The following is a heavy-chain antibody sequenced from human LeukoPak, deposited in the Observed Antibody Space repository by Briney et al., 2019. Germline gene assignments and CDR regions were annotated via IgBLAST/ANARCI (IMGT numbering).Heavy chain of an antibody. CDR3: AGLGKIAAAVTGAFDI. Sequence: PSETLSLTCTVSGGSISSGDYYWSWIRQPPGKGLEWIGYIYYSGSTYYNPSLKSRVTMSVDTSKNQFSLKLSSVTAADTAVYYCAGLGKIAAAVTGAFDIWGQGTMVTVSS. CDR2: IYYSGST. CDR1: GGSISSGDYY. D-gene: IGHD6-13*01. V-gene: IGHV4-30-4*01. J-gene: IGHJ3*02.